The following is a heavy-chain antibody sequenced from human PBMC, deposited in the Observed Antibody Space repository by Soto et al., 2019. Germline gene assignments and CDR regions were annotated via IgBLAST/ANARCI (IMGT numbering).Heavy chain of an antibody. D-gene: IGHD2-15*01. V-gene: IGHV4-30-4*01. Sequence: TLSLTCAVSGRSISSVNYYWSWIRQPPGKGLEWIGYIYYSGSTYYNPSLRSRVTISVDTSKNQFSLKLSSVTAADTAVYYCARYGSGECNRGSCYSPFDYWGQGTLVTVSS. CDR2: IYYSGST. CDR3: ARYGSGECNRGSCYSPFDY. J-gene: IGHJ4*02. CDR1: GRSISSVNYY.